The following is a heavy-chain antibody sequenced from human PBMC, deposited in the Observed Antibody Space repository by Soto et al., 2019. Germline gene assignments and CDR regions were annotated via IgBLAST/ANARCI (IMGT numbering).Heavy chain of an antibody. J-gene: IGHJ5*02. D-gene: IGHD3-10*01. Sequence: ASVKVSCKASGYTFTGYYMHWVRQAPGQGLEWMGWINPNSGGTNYAQKFQGRVTMTRDTSISTAYMELSRLRSDDTAVYYCARDPAGVNWFDPWGQGTLVTFSS. CDR1: GYTFTGYY. CDR2: INPNSGGT. V-gene: IGHV1-2*02. CDR3: ARDPAGVNWFDP.